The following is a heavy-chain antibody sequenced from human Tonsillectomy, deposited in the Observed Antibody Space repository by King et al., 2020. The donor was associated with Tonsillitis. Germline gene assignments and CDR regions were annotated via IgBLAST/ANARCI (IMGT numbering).Heavy chain of an antibody. D-gene: IGHD3-22*01. V-gene: IGHV3-23*04. CDR3: ARNGYFYHSSGFYYIDYFDS. Sequence: VHLVESGGGLVQPVGSLRVSCAASGFTFSTSDMSWVRQAPGGGRDCVSAISGGGDSAYNADSVNGRFTISRDIFTNTLYLQKNSLRADDTAVYYCARNGYFYHSSGFYYIDYFDSWGQGTLLTVSS. CDR2: ISGGGDSA. CDR1: GFTFSTSD. J-gene: IGHJ4*02.